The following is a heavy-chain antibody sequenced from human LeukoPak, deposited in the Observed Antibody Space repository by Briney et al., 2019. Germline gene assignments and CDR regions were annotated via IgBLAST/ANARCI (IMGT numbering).Heavy chain of an antibody. CDR3: ARGRAARPMKYYYYYGMDV. D-gene: IGHD6-6*01. V-gene: IGHV4-34*01. J-gene: IGHJ6*02. CDR2: INHSGST. Sequence: SGTLSLTCAVYGGSFSGYYWSWIRQPPGKGLEWIGEINHSGSTNYNPSLKSRVTISVDTSKNQFSLKLSSVTAADTAVYYCARGRAARPMKYYYYYGMDVWGQGTTVTVSS. CDR1: GGSFSGYY.